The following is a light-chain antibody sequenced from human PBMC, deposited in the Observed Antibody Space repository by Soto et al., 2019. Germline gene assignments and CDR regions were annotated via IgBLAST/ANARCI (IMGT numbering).Light chain of an antibody. CDR2: AAS. J-gene: IGKJ5*01. CDR1: QDISSW. CDR3: QQASSFPRT. Sequence: DIQMTQSPSSVSASIGDRVTITCRASQDISSWLAWYQHKPGKAPKLLMFAASSLQIGVPSRFSGSGSGTDFTLTISDLQPEDFATYYCQQASSFPRTFGQGTRVEIK. V-gene: IGKV1-12*01.